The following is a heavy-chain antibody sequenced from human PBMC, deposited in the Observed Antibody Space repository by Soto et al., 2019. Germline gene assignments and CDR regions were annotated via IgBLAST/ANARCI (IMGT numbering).Heavy chain of an antibody. D-gene: IGHD6-19*01. Sequence: QLQLQESGPGLVKPSETLSLTCTVSGASISSTNYYWDWLRQSPGEGLEWIGGIYYSGSSYYSPSLKSRVTISVDTSKTQFSLRLTSVTAADTALYYCAKHNTGITVAGYVSFDRWGQGTLVTVSS. J-gene: IGHJ4*02. CDR2: IYYSGSS. CDR1: GASISSTNYY. CDR3: AKHNTGITVAGYVSFDR. V-gene: IGHV4-39*01.